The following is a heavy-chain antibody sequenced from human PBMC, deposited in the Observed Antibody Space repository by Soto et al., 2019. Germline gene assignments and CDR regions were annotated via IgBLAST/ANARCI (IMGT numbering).Heavy chain of an antibody. J-gene: IGHJ4*02. CDR2: ISYDGSNK. CDR1: GFTFSSYG. V-gene: IGHV3-30*18. D-gene: IGHD1-26*01. Sequence: GGSLRLSCAASGFTFSSYGMHWVRQAPGKGLEWVAVISYDGSNKYYADSVKGRFTISRDNSKNTLYLQMNSLRAEDTAVYYCAKDRLYSGSSFDYWGQGTLVTVSS. CDR3: AKDRLYSGSSFDY.